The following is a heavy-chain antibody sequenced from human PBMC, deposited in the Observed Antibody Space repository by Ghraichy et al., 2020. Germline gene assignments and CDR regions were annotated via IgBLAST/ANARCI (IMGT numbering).Heavy chain of an antibody. D-gene: IGHD1-26*01. J-gene: IGHJ4*02. CDR2: ISGSDGKT. Sequence: GGSLRLSCTASGFTFSTYAMSWVRQAPGKGLQWLSSISGSDGKTYYADSVRGRFTISRDNSKNTLYLQMSSLRADDTAVYYCAKDCMGGGSYYDYWGQGTLVTVSP. V-gene: IGHV3-23*01. CDR1: GFTFSTYA. CDR3: AKDCMGGGSYYDY.